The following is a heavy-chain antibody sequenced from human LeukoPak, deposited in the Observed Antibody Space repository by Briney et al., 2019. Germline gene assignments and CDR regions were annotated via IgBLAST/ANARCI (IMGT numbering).Heavy chain of an antibody. V-gene: IGHV3-23*01. CDR1: GFTFITYA. CDR3: AKVQRDIVVVIAIFSFDY. CDR2: ISDSGGKT. Sequence: PGGSLRLSCAASGFTFITYAMTWVRQAPGKGLEWVSAISDSGGKTHYADSVRGRFTISRDNSKNTLYLQMTSLRVEDTAVYYCAKVQRDIVVVIAIFSFDYWGQGTLVTVSS. D-gene: IGHD2-21*01. J-gene: IGHJ4*02.